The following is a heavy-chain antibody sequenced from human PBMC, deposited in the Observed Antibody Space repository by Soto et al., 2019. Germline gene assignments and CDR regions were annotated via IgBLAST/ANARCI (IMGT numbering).Heavy chain of an antibody. CDR1: GFTFSSYG. V-gene: IGHV3-30*03. CDR2: ISYDGSNK. CDR3: ARDFSSSWYNYYYYGMDV. J-gene: IGHJ6*02. Sequence: GGSLRLSCAASGFTFSSYGMHWVRLAPGKGLEWVALISYDGSNKYYADSVKGRFTISRDNSKNTLYLQMNSLRAEDTAVYYCARDFSSSWYNYYYYGMDVWGQGTTVTVSS. D-gene: IGHD6-13*01.